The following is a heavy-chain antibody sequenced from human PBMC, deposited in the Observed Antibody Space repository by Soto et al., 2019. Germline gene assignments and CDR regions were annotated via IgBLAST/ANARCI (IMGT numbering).Heavy chain of an antibody. CDR3: AVAVAGPTAIGY. V-gene: IGHV3-74*01. J-gene: IGHJ4*02. D-gene: IGHD6-19*01. CDR2: INSDGSST. Sequence: VQLVESGGGLVQPGGSLRLSCAASGFTFSSYWMHWVRQAPGKGLVWVSRINSDGSSTSYADSVKGRFTISRDNAKNTLYLQRNSLRAEDTAVSDCAVAVAGPTAIGYWVQGTLVTVSS. CDR1: GFTFSSYW.